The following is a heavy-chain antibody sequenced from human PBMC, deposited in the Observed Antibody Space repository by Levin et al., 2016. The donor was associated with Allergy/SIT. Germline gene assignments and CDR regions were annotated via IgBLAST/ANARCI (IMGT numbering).Heavy chain of an antibody. CDR3: ARRRMVRGVIITDYFDY. Sequence: PGKGLEWIGSIYYSGSTYYNPSLKSRVTISVDTSKNQFSLKLSSVTAADTAVYYCARRRMVRGVIITDYFDYWGQGTLVTVSS. D-gene: IGHD3-10*01. CDR2: IYYSGST. V-gene: IGHV4-39*01. J-gene: IGHJ4*02.